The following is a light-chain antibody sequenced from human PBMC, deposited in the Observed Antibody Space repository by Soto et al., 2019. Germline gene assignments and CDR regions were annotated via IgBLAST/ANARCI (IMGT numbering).Light chain of an antibody. CDR2: VNT. CDR1: SSNIGAGYD. CDR3: QSYDSSLSGVV. J-gene: IGLJ7*01. Sequence: QSVLTQPPSVSGAPGQRVTISCTGSSSNIGAGYDVHWYQQLPGTAPKLLIYVNTNRPSGVPDRFSGSKSGTSASLAITGLLAEDETDYYCQSYDSSLSGVVFGRGTQLTVL. V-gene: IGLV1-40*01.